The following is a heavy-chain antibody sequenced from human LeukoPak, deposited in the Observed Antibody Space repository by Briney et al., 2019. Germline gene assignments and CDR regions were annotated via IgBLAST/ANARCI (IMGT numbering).Heavy chain of an antibody. D-gene: IGHD6-13*01. CDR2: ISSSGNYI. J-gene: IGHJ5*02. Sequence: GGSLRLSCAASGFTFSTYSMNWVRQVPGKGLEWVSSISSSGNYIYYADSVKGRFTISRDNAKNSLYLQMNSLRAEDTAVYYCARGTYSSIWYVNWFDPWGQGTLVTVSS. CDR3: ARGTYSSIWYVNWFDP. CDR1: GFTFSTYS. V-gene: IGHV3-21*01.